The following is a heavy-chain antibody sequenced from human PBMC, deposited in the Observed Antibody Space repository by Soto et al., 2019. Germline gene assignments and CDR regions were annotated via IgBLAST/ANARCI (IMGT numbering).Heavy chain of an antibody. D-gene: IGHD2-21*02. CDR3: ARDHRHCGGDCYRTFDY. CDR2: ISSSSSTI. Sequence: EVQLVESGGGLVQPGGSLRLSCAASGFTFSSYSMNWVRQAPGKGLEWVSYISSSSSTIYYADSVKGRLTIARDNDKNSLYRKLNGRRAEDTAVYYCARDHRHCGGDCYRTFDYWGQGTLVTVSS. J-gene: IGHJ4*02. V-gene: IGHV3-48*01. CDR1: GFTFSSYS.